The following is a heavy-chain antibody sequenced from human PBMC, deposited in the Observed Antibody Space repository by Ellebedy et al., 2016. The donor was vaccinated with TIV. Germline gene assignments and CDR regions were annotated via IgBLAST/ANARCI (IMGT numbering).Heavy chain of an antibody. Sequence: GGSLRLSXAASGFTFSSYGMHWVRQAPGKGLEWVAVISYDGSNKYYADSVKGRFTISRDNSKNTLYLQMNSLRAEDTAVYYCARDIRTTVVMGSKSYWGQGTLVTVSS. D-gene: IGHD4-23*01. CDR2: ISYDGSNK. J-gene: IGHJ4*02. CDR3: ARDIRTTVVMGSKSY. V-gene: IGHV3-30*03. CDR1: GFTFSSYG.